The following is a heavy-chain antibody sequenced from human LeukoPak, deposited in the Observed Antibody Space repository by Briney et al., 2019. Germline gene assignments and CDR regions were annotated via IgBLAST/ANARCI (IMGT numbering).Heavy chain of an antibody. CDR1: GYTFTGYY. D-gene: IGHD2-2*01. CDR3: ARGLCKSSCPDAFDI. V-gene: IGHV1-2*02. Sequence: ASVKVSCKASGYTFTGYYMHWVRQAPGQGLEWMGWINPNSGGTNYAQKFQGRVTMTRDTSISTAYMELSRLRSDDTAVYYCARGLCKSSCPDAFDIWGQGTMVTVSS. J-gene: IGHJ3*02. CDR2: INPNSGGT.